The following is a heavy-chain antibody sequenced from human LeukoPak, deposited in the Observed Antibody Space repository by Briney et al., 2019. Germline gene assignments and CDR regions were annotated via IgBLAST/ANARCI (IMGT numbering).Heavy chain of an antibody. D-gene: IGHD3-22*01. CDR1: GFTFSSYE. CDR3: ARGPAASGYYDSRGRYGYFDY. V-gene: IGHV3-48*03. CDR2: ISSSGSTI. J-gene: IGHJ4*02. Sequence: GGSLRLSCAASGFTFSSYEMNWVRQAPGKGLERVSYISSSGSTIYYADSVKGRFTISRDNAKNSLYLQMNSLRAEDTAVYYCARGPAASGYYDSRGRYGYFDYWGQGTLVTVSS.